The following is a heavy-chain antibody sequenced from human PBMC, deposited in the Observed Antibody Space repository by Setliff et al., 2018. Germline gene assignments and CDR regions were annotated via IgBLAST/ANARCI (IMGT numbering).Heavy chain of an antibody. CDR2: ISAYNGNT. Sequence: ASVKVSCKASGYTFTRYGISWVRQAPGQVLEWMGWISAYNGNTNYEQKLQGRVTMTTDTSTSTAYMELRSLRSDDTAVYYCARDQGGDYYDSSGYTTPFDYWGQGTLVTVSS. CDR3: ARDQGGDYYDSSGYTTPFDY. J-gene: IGHJ4*02. CDR1: GYTFTRYG. V-gene: IGHV1-18*01. D-gene: IGHD3-22*01.